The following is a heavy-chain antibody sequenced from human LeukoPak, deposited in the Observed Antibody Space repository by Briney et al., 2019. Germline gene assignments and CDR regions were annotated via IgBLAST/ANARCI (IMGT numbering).Heavy chain of an antibody. Sequence: SETLSLTCSVSGGSVSSYYWSWVRQTPGKGLEWIGYISQTETTNYNPSLKSRVTISVDTSKNQFSLKLSSVTAADTAVYYCARGEMATIEDAFDIWGQGTMVTVSS. D-gene: IGHD5-24*01. CDR2: ISQTETT. J-gene: IGHJ3*02. V-gene: IGHV4-59*02. CDR1: GGSVSSYY. CDR3: ARGEMATIEDAFDI.